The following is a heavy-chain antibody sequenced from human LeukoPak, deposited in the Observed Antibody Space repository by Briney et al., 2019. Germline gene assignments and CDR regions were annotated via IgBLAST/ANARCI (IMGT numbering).Heavy chain of an antibody. J-gene: IGHJ4*02. CDR1: GFTFDDYG. CDR2: INWNGGST. CDR3: AREDNLYFDY. Sequence: GGSLRLSCAASGFTFDDYGMSWVRQAPGKGLEWVSGINWNGGSTGYADSVKGRFTISRDNSKNTLYLQMNCLRAEDTAVYYCAREDNLYFDYWGQGTLVTVSS. V-gene: IGHV3-20*04. D-gene: IGHD1-20*01.